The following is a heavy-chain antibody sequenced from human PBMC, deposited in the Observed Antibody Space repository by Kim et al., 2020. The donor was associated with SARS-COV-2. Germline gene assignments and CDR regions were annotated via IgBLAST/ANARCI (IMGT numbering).Heavy chain of an antibody. Sequence: YYAVSVKGRFTISRDKSKNTLYLQMNSLRAEDTAVYYCARDGGSSWSFDYWGQGTLVTVSS. J-gene: IGHJ4*02. V-gene: IGHV3-30*01. CDR3: ARDGGSSWSFDY. D-gene: IGHD6-13*01.